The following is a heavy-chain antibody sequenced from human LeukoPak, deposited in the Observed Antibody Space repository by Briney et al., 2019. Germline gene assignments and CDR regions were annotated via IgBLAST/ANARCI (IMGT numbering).Heavy chain of an antibody. CDR2: INPNSGGT. V-gene: IGHV1-2*02. CDR3: ARADRLDGGPYLIGP. D-gene: IGHD2-21*01. CDR1: GYSFTDYY. J-gene: IGHJ5*02. Sequence: GASVKVSCKTSGYSFTDYYMPWVRQAPGQGLEWMGWINPNSGGTSSAQKFQGRVTMTGDTSITTVYMEVSWLTSDDTAIYYCARADRLDGGPYLIGPWGQGTLVTVSS.